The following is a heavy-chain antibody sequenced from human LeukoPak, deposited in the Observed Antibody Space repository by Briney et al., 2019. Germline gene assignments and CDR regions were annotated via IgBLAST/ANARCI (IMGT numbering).Heavy chain of an antibody. J-gene: IGHJ4*02. V-gene: IGHV3-23*01. CDR1: GFTFNSYA. CDR3: AKARAGDITAAFNY. D-gene: IGHD6-13*01. Sequence: PGGSLRLSCAVSGFTFNSYAMSWVRQAPGKGLEWVSSISSGGNTYYADSVKGRFTISRDNSENTVNLQMNSLRAEDTAIYNCAKARAGDITAAFNYWGQGILVTVSS. CDR2: ISSGGNT.